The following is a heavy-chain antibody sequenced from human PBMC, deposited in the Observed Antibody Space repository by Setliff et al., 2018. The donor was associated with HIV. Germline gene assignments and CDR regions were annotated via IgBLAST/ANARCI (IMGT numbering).Heavy chain of an antibody. V-gene: IGHV4-61*09. CDR1: GGSISSGSYY. Sequence: TLSLTCTVSGGSISSGSYYWSWIRQPAGKGLEWIGHIYTSGSTNYKPSLKSRVTISVDTPKNQFSLRLSSVTAADTAVYYCAREGWGLLRESHYYYYMDVWGKGTTVTVSS. D-gene: IGHD2-21*02. CDR2: IYTSGST. J-gene: IGHJ6*03. CDR3: AREGWGLLRESHYYYYMDV.